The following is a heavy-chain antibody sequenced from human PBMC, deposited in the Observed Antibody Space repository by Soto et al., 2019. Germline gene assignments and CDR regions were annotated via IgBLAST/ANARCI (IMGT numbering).Heavy chain of an antibody. V-gene: IGHV1-69*05. CDR3: ARKWSGGSCYYFDY. D-gene: IGHD2-15*01. Sequence: GASVKVSCKASGGTFSSYPISWVRQAPGQGLEWMGGIIPIFGTANYAQKIQGRVTMTTDTSTSTAYMELRSLRSDDTAVYYCARKWSGGSCYYFDYWGQGTLVTVSS. CDR1: GGTFSSYP. J-gene: IGHJ4*02. CDR2: IIPIFGTA.